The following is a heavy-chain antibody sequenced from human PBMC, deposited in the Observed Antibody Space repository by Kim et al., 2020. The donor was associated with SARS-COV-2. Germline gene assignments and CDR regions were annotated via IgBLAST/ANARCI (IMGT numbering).Heavy chain of an antibody. CDR2: ININGGTT. CDR1: GFTFQNNG. CDR3: ARDVSIFALDV. J-gene: IGHJ6*02. Sequence: GGSLRLSCAASGFTFQNNGFSWVRQAPGKGLEWVSGININGGTTVYADSVRGRLTVSRDNARNSLYLQMTNLRAEDTALYYCARDVSIFALDVWGQGTTV. D-gene: IGHD3-3*02. V-gene: IGHV3-20*04.